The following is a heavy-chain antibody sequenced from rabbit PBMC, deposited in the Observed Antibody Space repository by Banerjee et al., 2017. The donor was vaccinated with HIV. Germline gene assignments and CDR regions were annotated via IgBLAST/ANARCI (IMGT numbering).Heavy chain of an antibody. Sequence: EESGGDLVKPEGSLTLTCTASGFSFSSSYWICWVRQAPGKGLEWIACIYTGDGNTYYASWAKGRFTISKTSSTTVTLQMTGLTAADTATYFCARGYYRSGWVPDAFDPWGPGTLVTVS. V-gene: IGHV1S45*01. D-gene: IGHD4-1*01. CDR1: GFSFSSSYW. J-gene: IGHJ2*01. CDR2: IYTGDGNT. CDR3: ARGYYRSGWVPDAFDP.